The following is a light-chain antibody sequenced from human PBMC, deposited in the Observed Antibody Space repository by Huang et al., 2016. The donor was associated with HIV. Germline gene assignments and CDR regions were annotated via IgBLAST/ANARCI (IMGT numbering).Light chain of an antibody. V-gene: IGKV1-NL1*01. CDR1: LAFINS. J-gene: IGKJ1*01. Sequence: DIQMTQSPSSLSASIGDKVTITCRASLAFINSLAWYQQQPGKAPKLLLYGASNLEGGVPSRFSGSGSGTDYTLTIRSLQPEDFATYYCQQYYISPWTFGQGTRVEIK. CDR2: GAS. CDR3: QQYYISPWT.